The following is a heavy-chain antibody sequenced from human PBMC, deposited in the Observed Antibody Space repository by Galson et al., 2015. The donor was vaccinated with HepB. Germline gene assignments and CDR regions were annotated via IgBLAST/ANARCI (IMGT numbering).Heavy chain of an antibody. CDR3: ARGGAIVVVPAATLVSEFDP. J-gene: IGHJ5*02. Sequence: SLRLSCAASGFTFSSYSMNWVRQAPGKGLEWVSYISSSSSTIYYADSVKGRFTISRDNAKNSLYLQMNSLRDEDTAVYYCARGGAIVVVPAATLVSEFDPWGQGTLVTVSS. CDR1: GFTFSSYS. CDR2: ISSSSSTI. V-gene: IGHV3-48*02. D-gene: IGHD2-2*01.